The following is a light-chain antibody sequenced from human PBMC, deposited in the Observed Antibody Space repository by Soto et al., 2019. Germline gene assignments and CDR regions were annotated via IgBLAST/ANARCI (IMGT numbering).Light chain of an antibody. Sequence: QSVLTQPASVSGSPGQSITISCTGTSSDVGAYGYVSWYQQHPGKAPKLMIYEVSNRPSGVSNRLSGSKSVNTASLTISGLQAEDEADYYCCSYAGSYYYVFGTGTKVTVL. V-gene: IGLV2-14*03. CDR1: SSDVGAYGY. CDR2: EVS. CDR3: CSYAGSYYYV. J-gene: IGLJ1*01.